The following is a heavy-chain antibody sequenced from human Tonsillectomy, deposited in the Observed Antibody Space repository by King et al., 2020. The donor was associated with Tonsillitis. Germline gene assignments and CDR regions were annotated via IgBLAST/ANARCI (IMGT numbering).Heavy chain of an antibody. CDR1: GYTFNSYE. J-gene: IGHJ4*02. D-gene: IGHD6-13*01. CDR3: ARSRPGYSISY. CDR2: KNPNSGNT. V-gene: IGHV1-8*01. Sequence: QLVQSGAEVKKPGASVKVYCKASGYTFNSYEINWVRQAPGQGLEWMGWKNPNSGNTGYAQKLQGRVTMTRNTSISTAYMELSSLRSEDTAVYYCARSRPGYSISYWGQGTLVTVSS.